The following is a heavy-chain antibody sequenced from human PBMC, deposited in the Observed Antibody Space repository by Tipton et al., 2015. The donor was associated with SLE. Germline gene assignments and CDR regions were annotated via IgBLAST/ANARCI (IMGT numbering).Heavy chain of an antibody. CDR2: IIPIFGTS. D-gene: IGHD6-13*01. Sequence: QSGAEVKKPGSSVKVSCKASGGTFSSYGISWVRQAPGQGLEWMGGIIPIFGTSNYAQKFKGRVTITADESTSTAYMELSSLRSEDTAVYYCARVGSVAAPFDYWGQGTLVTVSS. J-gene: IGHJ4*02. CDR3: ARVGSVAAPFDY. V-gene: IGHV1-69*01. CDR1: GGTFSSYG.